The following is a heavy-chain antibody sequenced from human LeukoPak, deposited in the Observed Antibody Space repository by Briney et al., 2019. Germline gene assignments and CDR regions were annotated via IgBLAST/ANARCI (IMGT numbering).Heavy chain of an antibody. CDR2: IYNSGST. CDR1: GGSSSAYY. D-gene: IGHD6-19*01. V-gene: IGHV4-4*08. J-gene: IGHJ5*02. CDR3: ARLRGDSGWFPTCWFDP. Sequence: PSETLSLTCTVSGGSSSAYYYTWIRQPPGKGLEWIGLIYNSGSTYYNPSLKSRVTISVDTSKNQFSLKLSSVTAADTAVYYCARLRGDSGWFPTCWFDPWGQGTLVTVSS.